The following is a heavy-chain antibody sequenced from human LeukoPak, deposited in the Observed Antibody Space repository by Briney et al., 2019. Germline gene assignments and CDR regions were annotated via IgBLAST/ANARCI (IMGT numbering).Heavy chain of an antibody. J-gene: IGHJ4*02. CDR1: EFIFSNYA. D-gene: IGHD3-9*01. Sequence: HAGGSLRLSCAASEFIFSNYAMSWVRQAPGKGLEWVSAIGGRDSGTYYADSVRGRFTVSRDDPKNTLYLQMNTLRAEDTAVYYCAKWGDYDILTGYYDSDYWGQGTLVTVSS. CDR2: IGGRDSGT. CDR3: AKWGDYDILTGYYDSDY. V-gene: IGHV3-23*01.